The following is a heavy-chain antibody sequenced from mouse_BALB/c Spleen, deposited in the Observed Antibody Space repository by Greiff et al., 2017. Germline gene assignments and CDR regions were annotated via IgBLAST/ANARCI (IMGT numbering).Heavy chain of an antibody. V-gene: IGHV1S127*01. J-gene: IGHJ2*01. D-gene: IGHD3-2*01. CDR3: TRYDSSGYYFDY. CDR2: IDPSDSYT. CDR1: GYTFTSYW. Sequence: QVQLQQPGAELVKPGASVKMSCKASGYTFTSYWMHWVKQRPGQGLEWIGVIDPSDSYTSYNQKFKGKATLTVDTSSSTAYMQLSSLTSEDSAVYYCTRYDSSGYYFDYWGQGTTLTVSS.